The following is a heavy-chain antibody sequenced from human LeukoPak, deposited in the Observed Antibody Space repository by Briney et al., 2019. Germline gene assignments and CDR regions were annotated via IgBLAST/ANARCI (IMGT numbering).Heavy chain of an antibody. D-gene: IGHD2-8*01. CDR2: ISYDGSNK. J-gene: IGHJ4*02. V-gene: IGHV3-30-3*01. CDR1: GFTFSSSA. CDR3: ARGTILDLYYFDY. Sequence: GGSLRLSCAASGFTFSSSAMHWVRQAPGKGLEWVAVISYDGSNKNYADSVKGRFTISRDNSKNTLYLQMNSLRAEDTAVYYCARGTILDLYYFDYWGQGTLVTVSS.